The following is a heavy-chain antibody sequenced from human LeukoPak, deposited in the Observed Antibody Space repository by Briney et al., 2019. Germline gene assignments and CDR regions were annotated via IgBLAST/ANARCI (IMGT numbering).Heavy chain of an antibody. CDR2: IYYSGST. D-gene: IGHD4-17*01. J-gene: IGHJ4*02. Sequence: SETLSLTCTVSGXSISSYYWSWIRQPPGKGLEWIGYIYYSGSTNYNPSLKSRVTISVDTSKNQFSLKLSSVTATDTAVYYCARLDYGDFSTESFDYWGQGTLVTVSS. CDR3: ARLDYGDFSTESFDY. V-gene: IGHV4-59*01. CDR1: GXSISSYY.